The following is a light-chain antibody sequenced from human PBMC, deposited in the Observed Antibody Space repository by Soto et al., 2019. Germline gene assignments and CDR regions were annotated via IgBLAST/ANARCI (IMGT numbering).Light chain of an antibody. Sequence: DIQMTQSPSSLSASVGDRVTITCRASQSISNYLNWYQQKPGKAPKILIYHASSLETGVPSRFSGSGSGTEFTLTITSVQPDDFATYYCQHYNSYGTFGQGTKVDIK. V-gene: IGKV1-5*01. CDR2: HAS. CDR1: QSISNY. CDR3: QHYNSYGT. J-gene: IGKJ1*01.